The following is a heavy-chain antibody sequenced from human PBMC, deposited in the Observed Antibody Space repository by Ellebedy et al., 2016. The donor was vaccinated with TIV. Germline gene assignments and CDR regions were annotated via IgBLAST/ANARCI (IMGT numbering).Heavy chain of an antibody. CDR1: GFTFSSYG. Sequence: GGSLRLSCAASGFTFSSYGMSWVRQAPGKGLEWVSGISGSGGSTYYADSAKGRFTISRDTSKNTLYLQMNSLRAEDTAVYYCAKDVTGTRPYYFDYWGQGTLVTVSS. V-gene: IGHV3-23*01. CDR3: AKDVTGTRPYYFDY. CDR2: ISGSGGST. D-gene: IGHD1-7*01. J-gene: IGHJ4*02.